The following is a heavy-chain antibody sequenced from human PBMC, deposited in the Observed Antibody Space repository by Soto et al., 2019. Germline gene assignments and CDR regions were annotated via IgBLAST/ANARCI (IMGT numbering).Heavy chain of an antibody. D-gene: IGHD3-10*01. V-gene: IGHV3-23*01. CDR1: GFTFNNFA. CDR2: ISGSAAST. J-gene: IGHJ3*01. CDR3: AKDRRYYSSGNNLSGFDV. Sequence: EVQLLESGGGLVQPGGSLRLSCAASGFTFNNFAMNWVRQAPGKGLHWVSTISGSAASTFYADSVKGRVTISRDNLKNTLFLQMNSLRVEDTAIYYCAKDRRYYSSGNNLSGFDVWGQGTMVTVSS.